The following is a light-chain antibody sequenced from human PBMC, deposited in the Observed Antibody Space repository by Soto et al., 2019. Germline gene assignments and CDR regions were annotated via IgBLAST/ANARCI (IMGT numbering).Light chain of an antibody. J-gene: IGLJ2*01. CDR3: AAWDDSLNGVV. CDR1: SSNIGSNT. CDR2: SNN. Sequence: QSVLTQPPSASGTPGQRVTISCSGSSSNIGSNTVNWYQQLPGTAPKLLIYSNNQRPSGVPDRFSGSKSGTSASPAISGLQSEDEADYYCAAWDDSLNGVVCGGGTKLTVL. V-gene: IGLV1-44*01.